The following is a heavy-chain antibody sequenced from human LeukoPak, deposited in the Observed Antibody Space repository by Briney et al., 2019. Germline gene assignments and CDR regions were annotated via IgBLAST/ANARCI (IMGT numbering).Heavy chain of an antibody. V-gene: IGHV1-2*02. CDR1: GYTFSAFH. Sequence: ASVKVSCKAAGYTFSAFHIHWVRLAPGQGPEWMGWVNPNSGDTNYAQKFRGRVTMTRDTSINTAYMELSSLRSDDTAVYYCARSNYYGSQSEYWGQGTLVAVSS. D-gene: IGHD3-10*01. CDR3: ARSNYYGSQSEY. J-gene: IGHJ4*02. CDR2: VNPNSGDT.